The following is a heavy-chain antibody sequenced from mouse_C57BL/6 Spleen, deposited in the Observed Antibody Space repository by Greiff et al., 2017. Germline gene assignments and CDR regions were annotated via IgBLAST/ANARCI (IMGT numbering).Heavy chain of an antibody. J-gene: IGHJ2*01. Sequence: EVQLQQSGAELVKPGASVKLSCTASGFNIKDYYMHWVKQRTEQGLEWIGRIDPEDGETKYAPKFQGKATIPADTSSNTAYLQPISLTTEDTAVCYGANADSSGYRYWGQGTTLTVSS. CDR2: IDPEDGET. CDR3: ANADSSGYRY. CDR1: GFNIKDYY. D-gene: IGHD3-2*02. V-gene: IGHV14-2*01.